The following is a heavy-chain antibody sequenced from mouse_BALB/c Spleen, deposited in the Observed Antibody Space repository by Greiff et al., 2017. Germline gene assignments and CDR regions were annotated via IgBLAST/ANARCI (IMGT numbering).Heavy chain of an antibody. J-gene: IGHJ2*01. CDR2: INPGSGGT. CDR1: GYAFTNYL. CDR3: ARTGTGY. V-gene: IGHV1-54*01. D-gene: IGHD4-1*01. Sequence: VHLVESGAELVRPGTSVKVSCKASGYAFTNYLIEWVKQRPGQGLEWIGVINPGSGGTNYNEKFKGKATLTADKSSSTAYMQLSSLTSDDSAVYFCARTGTGYWGQGTTLTVSS.